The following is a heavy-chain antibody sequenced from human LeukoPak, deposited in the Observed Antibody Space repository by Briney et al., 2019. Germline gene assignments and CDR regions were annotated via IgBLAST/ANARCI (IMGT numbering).Heavy chain of an antibody. CDR1: GFTFSSSA. D-gene: IGHD6-13*01. Sequence: PGGSLRLSCAASGFTFSSSAMRWVRQAPGKGLEWVAIIWNDATKKYYADSVKGRFSISRDNSKNTLYLQMNSLRAEDTAVYYCARDGGSSWYQHFDYWGQGTLVTVSS. CDR2: IWNDATKK. J-gene: IGHJ4*02. CDR3: ARDGGSSWYQHFDY. V-gene: IGHV3-33*01.